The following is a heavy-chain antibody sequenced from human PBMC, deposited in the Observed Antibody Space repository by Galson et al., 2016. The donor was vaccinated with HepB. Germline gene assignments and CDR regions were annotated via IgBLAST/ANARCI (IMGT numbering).Heavy chain of an antibody. CDR3: AKDQTFGGVIDLFDY. J-gene: IGHJ4*02. CDR1: EFNFSSYG. D-gene: IGHD3-16*02. CDR2: ISNDGNNK. V-gene: IGHV3-30*18. Sequence: SLRLSCAASEFNFSSYGMHWVRQAPGKGLEWVAVISNDGNNKYYLESVKGRFTISRDNSKNTLYLQMNSLRAEDTAVYYCAKDQTFGGVIDLFDYWGQGTRVTVSS.